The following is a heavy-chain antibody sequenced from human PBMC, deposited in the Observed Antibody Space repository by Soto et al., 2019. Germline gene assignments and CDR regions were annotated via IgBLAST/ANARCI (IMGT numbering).Heavy chain of an antibody. Sequence: QVQLVQSGAEVKKPGSSVKVSCKASGGTFSSYAISWVRQAPGQGLEWMGGIIPIFGTANYAQKFQGRVTITADESTSTAYMEVGSLRSEDTAVYYCAREGQGRAGNRGYCYYGMDVWGQGTTVTVSS. CDR1: GGTFSSYA. CDR2: IIPIFGTA. V-gene: IGHV1-69*01. CDR3: AREGQGRAGNRGYCYYGMDV. D-gene: IGHD3-10*01. J-gene: IGHJ6*02.